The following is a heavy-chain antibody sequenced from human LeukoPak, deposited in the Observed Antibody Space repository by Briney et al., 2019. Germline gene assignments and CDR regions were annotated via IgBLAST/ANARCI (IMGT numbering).Heavy chain of an antibody. D-gene: IGHD2-15*01. CDR1: GGSISSGGYY. V-gene: IGHV4-30-2*01. J-gene: IGHJ3*02. CDR3: ARDRYCSGGSCTHDAFDI. CDR2: INHSGST. Sequence: SQTLSLTCTVSGGSISSGGYYWSWIRQPPGKGLEWIGEINHSGSTNYNPSLKSRVTISVDTSKNQFSLKLSSVTAADTAVYYCARDRYCSGGSCTHDAFDIWGQGTMVTVSS.